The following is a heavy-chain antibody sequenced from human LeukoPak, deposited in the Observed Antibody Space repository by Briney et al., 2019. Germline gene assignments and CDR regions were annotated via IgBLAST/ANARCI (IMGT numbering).Heavy chain of an antibody. D-gene: IGHD4-17*01. Sequence: PGGSLRLSCAASGFIFSTYTMNWVRQAPGKGLEWVSYISSSSDTIYYADSVKGRFTISRDNAKNSLYLQMNSLRAEDTAVYYCARDNGDYSGAFDIWGQGTMVTVSS. V-gene: IGHV3-48*01. CDR3: ARDNGDYSGAFDI. CDR1: GFIFSTYT. J-gene: IGHJ3*02. CDR2: ISSSSDTI.